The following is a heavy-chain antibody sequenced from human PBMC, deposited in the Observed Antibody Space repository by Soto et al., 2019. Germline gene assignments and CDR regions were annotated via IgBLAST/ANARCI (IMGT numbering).Heavy chain of an antibody. Sequence: SETLSLTCVVSGGSISGTNWWTWVRQPPGKGLEWIGEIHHSGSTNYNPSLKSRVTISVDKSESQSSLKLISVTAADTAVYYCARVRANVYGLDVWGQGTTVTVSS. CDR1: GGSISGTNW. J-gene: IGHJ6*02. V-gene: IGHV4-4*02. CDR2: IHHSGST. CDR3: ARVRANVYGLDV.